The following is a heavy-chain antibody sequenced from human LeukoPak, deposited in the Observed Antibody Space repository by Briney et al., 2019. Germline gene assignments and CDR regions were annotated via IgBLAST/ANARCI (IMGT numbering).Heavy chain of an antibody. CDR1: GGSISSSSYY. CDR2: IYYRGST. Sequence: WETLSLTCTVSGGSISSSSYYWGWIRQPPGKGLEWIGSIYYRGSTYYNPSLKSRVTISVDTSKNQFSLKLSSVTAADTAVYYCARHGPTGIVLRFMEWLLGYFDYWGQGTLFTVSS. V-gene: IGHV4-39*01. CDR3: ARHGPTGIVLRFMEWLLGYFDY. D-gene: IGHD3-3*01. J-gene: IGHJ4*02.